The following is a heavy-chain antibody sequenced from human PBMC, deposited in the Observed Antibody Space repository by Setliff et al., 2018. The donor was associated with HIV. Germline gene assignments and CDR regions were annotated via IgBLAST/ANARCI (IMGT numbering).Heavy chain of an antibody. J-gene: IGHJ5*02. CDR1: GDSINTPFW. D-gene: IGHD3-3*01. Sequence: SETLSLTCTVSGDSINTPFWWGWIRQPAGKGLEWIGRVTNTGDTSYNPSLKSRVTISMDTSKNLFSLKLTSVTAADTAVYFCAKGSGPPWFDPWGQGTLVTVSS. V-gene: IGHV4-4*07. CDR3: AKGSGPPWFDP. CDR2: VTNTGDT.